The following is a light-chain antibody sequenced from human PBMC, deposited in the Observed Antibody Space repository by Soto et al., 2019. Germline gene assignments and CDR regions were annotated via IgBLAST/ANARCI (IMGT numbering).Light chain of an antibody. Sequence: DIQMTQSPSSLSASVGDRVTITCRASQTIATFLNWYQQRPGQAPRLLIYAASNLDNGVPSTFSGSGSATVFTLTISSLQPEDFATYFCQQTYRTPVTFGQGTKLEIK. V-gene: IGKV1-39*01. J-gene: IGKJ2*01. CDR2: AAS. CDR3: QQTYRTPVT. CDR1: QTIATF.